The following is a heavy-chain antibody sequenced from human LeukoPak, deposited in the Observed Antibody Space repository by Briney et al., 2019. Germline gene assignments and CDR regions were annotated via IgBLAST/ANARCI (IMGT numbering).Heavy chain of an antibody. CDR2: IYYSGST. CDR1: GGSISSYY. V-gene: IGHV4-59*01. CDR3: ARDLFGYISGLRI. D-gene: IGHD6-19*01. Sequence: PSETLSLTCTVSGGSISSYYWRWIRQPPGKGLEWIGYIYYSGSTNYNPSLKSRVTISVDTSKNQFSLKLSSVTAADTAVYYCARDLFGYISGLRIWGQGTMVTVSS. J-gene: IGHJ3*02.